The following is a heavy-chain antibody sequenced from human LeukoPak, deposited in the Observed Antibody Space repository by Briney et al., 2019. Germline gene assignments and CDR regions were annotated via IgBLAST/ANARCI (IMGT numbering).Heavy chain of an antibody. Sequence: GGSLRLSCAASGFTFSSYAMHWVRQAPGKGLEWVAVISYDGSNKYYADSVKGRFTISRDNSKNTLYLQMSSLRAEDTAVYYCARTSYDILTGYYHVFEDWGQGTLVTVSS. V-gene: IGHV3-30*04. CDR2: ISYDGSNK. CDR1: GFTFSSYA. D-gene: IGHD3-9*01. CDR3: ARTSYDILTGYYHVFED. J-gene: IGHJ4*02.